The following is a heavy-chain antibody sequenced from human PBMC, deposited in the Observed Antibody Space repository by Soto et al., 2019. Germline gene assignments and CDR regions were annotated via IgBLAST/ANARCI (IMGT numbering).Heavy chain of an antibody. CDR2: INQDGSEK. D-gene: IGHD2-2*01. J-gene: IGHJ4*02. CDR3: ARGNGYCSSSSCQPFDY. V-gene: IGHV3-7*01. Sequence: GGSLRLSCAASGFIFSSYWMSWVRQAPGKGLEWVASINQDGSEKYYVASVKGRFTISRDNAKNSLSLQMNSLRAEDTAVYYCARGNGYCSSSSCQPFDYWGQGALVTVSS. CDR1: GFIFSSYW.